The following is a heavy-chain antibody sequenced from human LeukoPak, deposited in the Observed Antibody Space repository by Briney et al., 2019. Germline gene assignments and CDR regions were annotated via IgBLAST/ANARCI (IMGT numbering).Heavy chain of an antibody. D-gene: IGHD2-21*02. CDR1: GFXFSAYS. V-gene: IGHV3-48*02. J-gene: IGHJ4*02. CDR3: ARDGGQTASLFDY. CDR2: ISASSATI. Sequence: GGSLRLSCAASGFXFSAYSINWVRQAPGKGLKWVSYISASSATIYYADSVKGRFTISRDNAKNSLDLQMNSLRDEDAAVYYCARDGGQTASLFDYWGQGTLVTVSS.